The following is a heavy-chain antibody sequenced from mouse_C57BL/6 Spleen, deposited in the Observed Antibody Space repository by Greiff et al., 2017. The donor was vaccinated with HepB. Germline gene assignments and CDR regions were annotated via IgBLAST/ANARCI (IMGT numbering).Heavy chain of an antibody. D-gene: IGHD1-1*01. Sequence: DVMLVESGGGLVKPGGSLKLSCAASGFTFSSYTMSWVRQTPEKRLEWVATISGGGGNTYYPDSVKGRFTISRDNAKNTLYLQMSSLRSEDTALYYCASSYYYGWYFDVWGTGTTVTVSS. CDR2: ISGGGGNT. CDR3: ASSYYYGWYFDV. V-gene: IGHV5-9*01. J-gene: IGHJ1*03. CDR1: GFTFSSYT.